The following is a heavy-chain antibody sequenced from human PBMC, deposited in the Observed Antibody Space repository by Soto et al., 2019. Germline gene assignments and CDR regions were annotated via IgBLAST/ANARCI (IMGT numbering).Heavy chain of an antibody. Sequence: QVQLVQSGAEVKKPGASVKVSCKASGYTFTSYGISWVRQAPGQGLEWMGWISAYNGNTNYAQKLQGKVTMTTDTSTSTAYRELRRLRSDDTAVYYCARELHLSGSWGGYGMDVWGQGTTVTVSS. CDR2: ISAYNGNT. CDR1: GYTFTSYG. J-gene: IGHJ6*02. V-gene: IGHV1-18*01. D-gene: IGHD1-26*01. CDR3: ARELHLSGSWGGYGMDV.